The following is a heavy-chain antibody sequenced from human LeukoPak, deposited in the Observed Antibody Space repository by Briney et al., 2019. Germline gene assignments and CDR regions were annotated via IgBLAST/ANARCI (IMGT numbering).Heavy chain of an antibody. CDR1: GGSFSGYY. J-gene: IGHJ4*02. CDR2: INHSGST. D-gene: IGHD3-16*01. CDR3: ARDTITPHGY. Sequence: SETLSLTCAVYGGSFSGYYWSWIRQPPGKGLEWIGEINHSGSTNYNPSLKSRVTISVDTSKNQFSLKLSSVTAADTAVYYCARDTITPHGYWGQGTLVTVSS. V-gene: IGHV4-34*01.